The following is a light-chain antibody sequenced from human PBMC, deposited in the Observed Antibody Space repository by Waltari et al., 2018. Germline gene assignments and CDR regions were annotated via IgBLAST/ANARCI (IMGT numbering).Light chain of an antibody. V-gene: IGLV3-19*01. CDR3: HSRDASGVAGS. CDR2: DKN. J-gene: IGLJ2*01. Sequence: SSELTQDPAVSVAMGQTVRIPCQGESLRSYYASWYQQRPGQAPILVIYDKNNRPSGVPDRFSGSSSHNTGSLTITGAQAEDEASYYCHSRDASGVAGSFGGGTKLTVL. CDR1: SLRSYY.